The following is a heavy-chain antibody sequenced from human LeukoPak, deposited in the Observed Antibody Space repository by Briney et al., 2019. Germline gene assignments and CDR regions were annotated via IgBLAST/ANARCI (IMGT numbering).Heavy chain of an antibody. V-gene: IGHV7-4-1*02. CDR3: ATSLGAGSDAFAL. J-gene: IGHJ3*01. Sequence: GASVTVSCKASGYNFTNYALKWVRQTPGHGLEWMGWINTNTGRSTYGQGFTSRFVFSLDTSVSTAFLHISTLRPADTAIYYCATSLGAGSDAFALWGQGTMVTVSS. CDR1: GYNFTNYA. CDR2: INTNTGRS. D-gene: IGHD6-13*01.